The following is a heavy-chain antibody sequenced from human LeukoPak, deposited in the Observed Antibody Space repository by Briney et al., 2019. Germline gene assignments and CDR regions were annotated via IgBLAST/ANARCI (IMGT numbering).Heavy chain of an antibody. D-gene: IGHD4-17*01. J-gene: IGHJ4*02. CDR2: ISSSSSYI. Sequence: PGGSLRLSCAASGFTFSSYNMNWVRQAPGKGLEWVSSISSSSSYIYYADSVKGRFTISRDNAKNSLYLQMNSLRAEDTAVYYCARDAYGDYSFDYWGQGTLVTVSS. V-gene: IGHV3-21*01. CDR1: GFTFSSYN. CDR3: ARDAYGDYSFDY.